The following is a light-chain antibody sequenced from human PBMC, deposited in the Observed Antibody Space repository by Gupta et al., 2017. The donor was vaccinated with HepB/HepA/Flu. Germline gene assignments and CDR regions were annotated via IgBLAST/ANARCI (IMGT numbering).Light chain of an antibody. V-gene: IGKV3-20*01. J-gene: IGKJ5*01. Sequence: EIVLTQSPGTLSLSPGERATLSCRASQSVSSSYLAWYQQEPGQAPRLLIYGASSRATGIPDRFSGSGSGTDFTLTISRLEPEDFAVYYCQQYGSSPPAITFGQGTRLEIK. CDR3: QQYGSSPPAIT. CDR2: GAS. CDR1: QSVSSSY.